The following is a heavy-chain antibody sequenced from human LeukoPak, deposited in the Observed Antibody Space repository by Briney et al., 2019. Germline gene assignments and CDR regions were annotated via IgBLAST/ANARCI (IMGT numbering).Heavy chain of an antibody. Sequence: ASVKVSCTASGYTFTSYYMHWVRQAPGQGLEWMGIINPSGGSTSYAQKFQGRVTMTRDMSTSTDYMELNSLRAEDTAVYYCARGGRPPSRTFDYWGQGALVTVSS. J-gene: IGHJ4*02. D-gene: IGHD1-26*01. CDR2: INPSGGST. V-gene: IGHV1-46*01. CDR3: ARGGRPPSRTFDY. CDR1: GYTFTSYY.